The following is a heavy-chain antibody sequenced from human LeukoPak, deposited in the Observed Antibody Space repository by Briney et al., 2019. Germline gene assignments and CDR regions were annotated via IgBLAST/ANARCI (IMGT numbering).Heavy chain of an antibody. D-gene: IGHD3-22*01. J-gene: IGHJ5*02. CDR1: GGSISSGDYY. CDR2: MYYSGST. CDR3: ARPHYYDSRIDP. Sequence: SETLSLTCTVSGGSISSGDYYWSWIRQPPGKGLEWIAYMYYSGSTYYNPSLKGRVTMSADTSKNQLSLKLSSVTAADTAVYYCARPHYYDSRIDPWGQGILVTVSS. V-gene: IGHV4-30-4*01.